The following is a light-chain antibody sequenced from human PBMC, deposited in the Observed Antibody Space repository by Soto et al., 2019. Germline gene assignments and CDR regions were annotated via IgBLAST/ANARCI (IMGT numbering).Light chain of an antibody. Sequence: SALTQPASVTGSPGQSITISCTGTSSDVDYNRVSWYQQYPGTAPKLMINEVTNRPSGVSDRFSGSKSGNTASLTISGLQPEDEADYYCSSYTIRRSWVFGGGTQLTVL. CDR3: SSYTIRRSWV. V-gene: IGLV2-14*01. CDR2: EVT. CDR1: SSDVDYNR. J-gene: IGLJ3*02.